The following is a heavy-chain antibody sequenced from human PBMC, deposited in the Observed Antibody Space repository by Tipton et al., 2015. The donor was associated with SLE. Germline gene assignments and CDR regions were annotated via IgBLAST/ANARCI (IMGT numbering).Heavy chain of an antibody. CDR1: GFTFSRNG. Sequence: SLRLSCAASGFTFSRNGMHWVRQAPGKGLEWVTFIRYDGSNKYYADSVKGRFTISRDTSKNTLYLQMTSLRGEDTAVYYCAKALIRPGFGEPGKTHYYYGMDVWGQGTTVTVSS. CDR3: AKALIRPGFGEPGKTHYYYGMDV. D-gene: IGHD3-10*01. V-gene: IGHV3-30*02. CDR2: IRYDGSNK. J-gene: IGHJ6*02.